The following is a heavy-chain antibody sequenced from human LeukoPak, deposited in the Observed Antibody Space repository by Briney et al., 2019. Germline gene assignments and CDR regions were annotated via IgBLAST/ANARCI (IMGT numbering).Heavy chain of an antibody. CDR1: GFTFSSYG. Sequence: GGSLRLSCAASGFTFSSYGMHWVRQAPGKGLEWVAFIRYDGSNKCSADSVKGRFTISRDNSKNTLYLQMNSLRVEDTAVYYCAKGSAAIRNYYYMDVWGKGTTVTVSS. D-gene: IGHD2-2*02. CDR2: IRYDGSNK. CDR3: AKGSAAIRNYYYMDV. J-gene: IGHJ6*03. V-gene: IGHV3-30*02.